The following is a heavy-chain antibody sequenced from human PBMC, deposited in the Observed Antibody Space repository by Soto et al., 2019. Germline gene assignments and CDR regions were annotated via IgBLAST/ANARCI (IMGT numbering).Heavy chain of an antibody. V-gene: IGHV3-53*02. Sequence: EVQLVETGGGLIQPGGSLRLSCAASGFTVSSNYMSWVRQAPGKGLEWVSVIYSGGSTYYADSVKGRFTISRDNSKNTLYLQMNSLRAEDTAVYYCASTGGYYYYYGMDGWGQGTTVTVSS. J-gene: IGHJ6*02. CDR3: ASTGGYYYYYGMDG. CDR2: IYSGGST. D-gene: IGHD6-13*01. CDR1: GFTVSSNY.